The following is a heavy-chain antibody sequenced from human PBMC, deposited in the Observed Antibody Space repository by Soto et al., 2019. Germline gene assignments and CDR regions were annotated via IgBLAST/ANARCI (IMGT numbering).Heavy chain of an antibody. V-gene: IGHV3-30*03. J-gene: IGHJ4*02. CDR3: ARDRLWAGACTRGCLDS. CDR2: ISYDGNNR. Sequence: QVQLVESGGGVVQPGRSLRLSCAASGYIFSDYDMHWVRQAPGKGLEWVAFISYDGNNRHYAESVKGRFTISRDNSKNTLYVQMNSLRAEDTAMYYCARDRLWAGACTRGCLDSWGQGALVTVSS. CDR1: GYIFSDYD. D-gene: IGHD3-16*01.